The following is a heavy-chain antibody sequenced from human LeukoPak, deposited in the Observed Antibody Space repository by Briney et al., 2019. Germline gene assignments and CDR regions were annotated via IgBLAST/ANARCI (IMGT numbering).Heavy chain of an antibody. J-gene: IGHJ5*02. V-gene: IGHV1-2*02. CDR2: INPNSVVT. Sequence: ASVKVSCKASGYTLTGYYMHCVRRAPGQGLEWRGGINPNSVVTNYAKTFQCRVAMTWDTSTSTVYIQRSSVLSEHTAVYYCARDSKYCYDGKGWFDPWGQGTLVTVSS. CDR1: GYTLTGYY. D-gene: IGHD3-22*01. CDR3: ARDSKYCYDGKGWFDP.